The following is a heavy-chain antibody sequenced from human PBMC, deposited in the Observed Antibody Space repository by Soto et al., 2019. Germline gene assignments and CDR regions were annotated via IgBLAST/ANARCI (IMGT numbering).Heavy chain of an antibody. D-gene: IGHD4-17*01. CDR1: GFTFSNSW. V-gene: IGHV3-15*01. CDR3: TTGLGDYEYSY. CDR2: IKSKTDGGTT. Sequence: GGSLRLSCAASGFTFSNSWLSSVRQAPGKGLEWVGRIKSKTDGGTTDYAAPVKGRFTISRDDSKNTLYLQMNSLKTEDTAVYYCTTGLGDYEYSYWGQGTLVTVSS. J-gene: IGHJ4*02.